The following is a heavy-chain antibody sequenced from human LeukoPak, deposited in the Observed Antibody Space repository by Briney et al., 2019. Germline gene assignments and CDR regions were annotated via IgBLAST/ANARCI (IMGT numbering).Heavy chain of an antibody. J-gene: IGHJ4*02. Sequence: SETLSLTCTVSGGSISSYYWSWIRQPPGKGLEWFGYIYYSGSTNYNPSLKSRVTISVDTSKNQFSLKLSSVTAADTAVYYCAGIAAAGSSFDYWGQGTLVTVSS. D-gene: IGHD6-13*01. CDR1: GGSISSYY. CDR2: IYYSGST. CDR3: AGIAAAGSSFDY. V-gene: IGHV4-59*01.